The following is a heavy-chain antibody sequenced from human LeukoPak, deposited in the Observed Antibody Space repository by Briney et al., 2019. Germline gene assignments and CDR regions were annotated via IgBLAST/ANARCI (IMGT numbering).Heavy chain of an antibody. CDR1: GYTLTELS. J-gene: IGHJ4*02. D-gene: IGHD3-10*01. Sequence: ASVKVSCKVSGYTLTELSMHWVRQAPGNGLEWMGGFDPEDGETIYAQKFQGRVIMTEDTSTDTAYMELSSLRSEDTAVYYCATGVTVRGVINYWGQGTLVTVSS. CDR2: FDPEDGET. CDR3: ATGVTVRGVINY. V-gene: IGHV1-24*01.